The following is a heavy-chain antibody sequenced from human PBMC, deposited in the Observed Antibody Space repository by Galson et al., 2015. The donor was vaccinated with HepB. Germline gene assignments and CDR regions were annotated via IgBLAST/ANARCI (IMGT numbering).Heavy chain of an antibody. J-gene: IGHJ4*02. CDR1: GFTLSDYS. Sequence: LRLSCAASGFTLSDYSMDWVRQTPEKGLEWVARSRDRTNSYTTEYAASVKDRFTVSRDDSKNSLFLQMNSLKIEDTAVYYCARRGYDSRKNDYWGQGTLVTVSS. D-gene: IGHD3-10*01. CDR2: SRDRTNSYTT. V-gene: IGHV3-72*01. CDR3: ARRGYDSRKNDY.